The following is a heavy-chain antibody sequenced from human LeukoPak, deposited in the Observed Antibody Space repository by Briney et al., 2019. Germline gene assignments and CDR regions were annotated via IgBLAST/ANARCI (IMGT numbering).Heavy chain of an antibody. Sequence: SETLSLTCAVYGGSFSGYYWSWIRQPPGKGLEWIGEINHSGSTNYNPSLKSRVTISVDTSKNQFSLKLSSVTAADTAVYYCATEKDDSSGYYLGYWGQGTLVTVSS. CDR1: GGSFSGYY. V-gene: IGHV4-34*01. CDR2: INHSGST. J-gene: IGHJ4*02. D-gene: IGHD3-22*01. CDR3: ATEKDDSSGYYLGY.